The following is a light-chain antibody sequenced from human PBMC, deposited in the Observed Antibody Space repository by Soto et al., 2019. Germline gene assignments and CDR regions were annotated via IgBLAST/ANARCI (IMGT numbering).Light chain of an antibody. J-gene: IGLJ1*01. Sequence: QSALTHPASVSGSPGQSITISCTGTSSDVGGYNLVSWYQQYPDKAPKLMIFDVNTRPSGVSNRFSGSKSGNTASLTISGLQAEDEADYYCSSYKSSSTLPYVFGTGTKLTVL. V-gene: IGLV2-14*01. CDR3: SSYKSSSTLPYV. CDR1: SSDVGGYNL. CDR2: DVN.